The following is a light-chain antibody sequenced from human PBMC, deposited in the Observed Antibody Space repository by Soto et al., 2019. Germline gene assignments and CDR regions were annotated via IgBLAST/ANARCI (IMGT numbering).Light chain of an antibody. V-gene: IGKV1-5*01. CDR2: DAS. Sequence: VDRVTITCRASQSISSWLAWYQQKPGKAPKLLSYDASSLESGVPSRFSGSGSGTEFTLTITRLEPEDFEVYYCQHYGSSLWTFGQGTKVDIK. J-gene: IGKJ1*01. CDR1: QSISSW. CDR3: QHYGSSLWT.